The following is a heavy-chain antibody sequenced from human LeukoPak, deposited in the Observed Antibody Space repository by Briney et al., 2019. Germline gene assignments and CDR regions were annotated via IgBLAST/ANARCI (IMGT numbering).Heavy chain of an antibody. CDR2: IIPIFGTA. Sequence: SVKVSCKASGGTFSSYAISWVRQAPGQGLEWMGGIIPIFGTANYAQNFQGRVTLTRDTSTSTVYMELSSLRSEDTAIYYCARIRDGYNDAYDLWGQGTVVTVPS. D-gene: IGHD5-24*01. CDR3: ARIRDGYNDAYDL. V-gene: IGHV1-69*05. CDR1: GGTFSSYA. J-gene: IGHJ3*01.